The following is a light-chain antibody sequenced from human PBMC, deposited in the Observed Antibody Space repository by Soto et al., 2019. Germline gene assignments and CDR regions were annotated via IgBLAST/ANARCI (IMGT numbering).Light chain of an antibody. CDR3: QSYDSSLSWV. J-gene: IGLJ3*02. V-gene: IGLV1-40*01. CDR1: SSNIWAGYD. Sequence: QSVLTPPPSVSGAPGQRVTISCTGSSSNIWAGYDVHWYQQLPGTAPKLLLYGNTNRPSGVPDRFSGSKSGTSASLAITGLQAADEADYYCQSYDSSLSWVFGGGTKLTVL. CDR2: GNT.